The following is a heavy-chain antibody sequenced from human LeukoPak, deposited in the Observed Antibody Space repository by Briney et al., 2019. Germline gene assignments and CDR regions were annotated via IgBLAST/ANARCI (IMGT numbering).Heavy chain of an antibody. CDR3: AKGLYYYDSSGYHDY. D-gene: IGHD3-22*01. Sequence: ASVKVSCKASGYTFTGYYMHWVRQAPGQGRGRMGWINPNSGGTNYAQKFQGRVTMTRDTSISTAYMELSRLRSDDTAVYYCAKGLYYYDSSGYHDYWGQGTLVTVSS. V-gene: IGHV1-2*02. J-gene: IGHJ4*02. CDR1: GYTFTGYY. CDR2: INPNSGGT.